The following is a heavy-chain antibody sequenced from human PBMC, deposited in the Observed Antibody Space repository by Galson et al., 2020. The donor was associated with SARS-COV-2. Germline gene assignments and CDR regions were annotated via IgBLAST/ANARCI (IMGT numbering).Heavy chain of an antibody. J-gene: IGHJ4*02. CDR3: TAGYSYGQSFDY. D-gene: IGHD5-18*01. V-gene: IGHV1-69*13. Sequence: SVKVSCKASGGTFSSYANSWVRQAPGQGREWMGGIIPIFGTANYAQKFQGRVTITADESTSTAYMELSSLRSEDTAVYYCTAGYSYGQSFDYWGQGTLVTVSS. CDR1: GGTFSSYA. CDR2: IIPIFGTA.